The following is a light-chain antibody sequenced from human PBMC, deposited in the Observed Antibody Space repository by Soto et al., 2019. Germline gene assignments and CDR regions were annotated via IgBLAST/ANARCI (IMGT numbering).Light chain of an antibody. V-gene: IGLV2-23*01. CDR2: EGS. Sequence: QSALTQPASVSGSPGQSITISCTGTSSDVVSYKFVSWYQQHPGKAPKLMIYEGSKRPSGVSNRFSGSKSGNTASLTISGLQAENEADYYCCSYAGSSTWVFGTGTKLTAL. J-gene: IGLJ1*01. CDR1: SSDVVSYKF. CDR3: CSYAGSSTWV.